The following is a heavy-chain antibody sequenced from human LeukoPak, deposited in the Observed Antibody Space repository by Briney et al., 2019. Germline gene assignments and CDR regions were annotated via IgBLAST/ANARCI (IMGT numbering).Heavy chain of an antibody. D-gene: IGHD3-3*01. CDR1: GYTFTSYD. CDR2: MNPNSGNT. CDR3: ARGITIFGVVTNYYYYYMDV. Sequence: GASVKVSCKASGYTFTSYDINWVRQATEQGLEWMGWMNPNSGNTGYAQKFQGRVTITRNASISTAYMELSSLRSEDMAVYYCARGITIFGVVTNYYYYYMDVWGKGTTVTVSS. J-gene: IGHJ6*03. V-gene: IGHV1-8*03.